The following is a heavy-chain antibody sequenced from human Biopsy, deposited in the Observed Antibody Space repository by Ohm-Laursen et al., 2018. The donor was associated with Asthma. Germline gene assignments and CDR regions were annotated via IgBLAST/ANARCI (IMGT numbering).Heavy chain of an antibody. CDR3: AREGVAGTHIED. J-gene: IGHJ4*02. CDR2: ISYDGSSI. D-gene: IGHD6-19*01. CDR1: RFTYE. V-gene: IGHV3-30*09. Sequence: SLRLSCAVSRFTYEMHWVHQAPGKGLEWVAVISYDGSSIYYADSVKGRFAISRDNSKNTLSLQMNSLTAEDTAVYYCAREGVAGTHIEDWGQGTLVTVSS.